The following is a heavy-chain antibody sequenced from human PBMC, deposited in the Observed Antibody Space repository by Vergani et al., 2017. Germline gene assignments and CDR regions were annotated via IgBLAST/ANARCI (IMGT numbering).Heavy chain of an antibody. V-gene: IGHV3-21*04. CDR3: ARGLRYSSGWDYFDY. J-gene: IGHJ4*02. Sequence: EVQLLESGGGLVQPGGSLRLSCAASGFSFSSHSMNWVRQAPGQGLGWVSSISSSSSYIYYADSVKGRFTISRDNSKNTLYLQMNSLRAEDTAVYYCARGLRYSSGWDYFDYWGQGTLVTVSS. D-gene: IGHD6-19*01. CDR1: GFSFSSHS. CDR2: ISSSSSYI.